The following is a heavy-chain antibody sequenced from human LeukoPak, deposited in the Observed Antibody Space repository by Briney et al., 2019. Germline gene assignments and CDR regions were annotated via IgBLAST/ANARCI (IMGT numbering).Heavy chain of an antibody. CDR1: GGSISSGSYY. Sequence: SETLSLTCTVSGGSISSGSYYWSWIRQPAGKGLEWIGHIYTSGSTNYNPSLKSRVTISVDTSKNQFSLKLSSVTAADTAVYYCARWDYDILLPDPWGQGTLVTVSS. V-gene: IGHV4-61*09. J-gene: IGHJ5*02. D-gene: IGHD3-9*01. CDR3: ARWDYDILLPDP. CDR2: IYTSGST.